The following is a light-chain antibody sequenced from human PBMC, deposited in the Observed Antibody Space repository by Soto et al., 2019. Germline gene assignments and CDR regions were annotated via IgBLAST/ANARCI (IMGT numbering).Light chain of an antibody. CDR2: KAS. Sequence: DIQVTQSASTVSASVGDRVSITCRAGQTIDSWLAWYQQRPGKPPNLLIYKASTLASGVPSRFSGSGSGTEFTLTISSLQPGDFATYYCQHYNTYPWTFGQGTKV. J-gene: IGKJ1*01. CDR3: QHYNTYPWT. CDR1: QTIDSW. V-gene: IGKV1-5*03.